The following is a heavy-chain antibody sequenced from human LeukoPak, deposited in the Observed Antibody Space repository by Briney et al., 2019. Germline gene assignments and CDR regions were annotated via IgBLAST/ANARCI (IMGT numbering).Heavy chain of an antibody. CDR3: AKVRGYSGYGYFDY. V-gene: IGHV3-23*01. CDR1: GFTFNNYA. D-gene: IGHD5-12*01. J-gene: IGHJ4*02. Sequence: GGSLSPSCAASGFTFNNYAMTWVRQAPGKGLEWVSVISATSDSTYYADSVKGRFTISRDNTKNTLYLQMKSLRADDTAAYFCAKVRGYSGYGYFDYWGQGTLVTVSS. CDR2: ISATSDST.